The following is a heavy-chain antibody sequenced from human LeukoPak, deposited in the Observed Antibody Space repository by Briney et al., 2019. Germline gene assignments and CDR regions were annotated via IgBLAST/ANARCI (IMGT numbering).Heavy chain of an antibody. Sequence: SETLSLTCTVSGGSISGSTYYWGWIRQPPGKGLEWIGSIYYSGSTYYNPSLKSRVTISVDTSKNQFSLKLSSVTAADTAVYYCARGSLQFGELYYFDYWGQGTLVTVSS. V-gene: IGHV4-39*07. CDR1: GGSISGSTYY. J-gene: IGHJ4*02. CDR3: ARGSLQFGELYYFDY. D-gene: IGHD3-10*01. CDR2: IYYSGST.